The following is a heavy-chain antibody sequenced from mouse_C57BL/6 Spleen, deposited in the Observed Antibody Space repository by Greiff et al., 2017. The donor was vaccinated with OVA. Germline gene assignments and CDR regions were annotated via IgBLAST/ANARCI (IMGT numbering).Heavy chain of an antibody. CDR1: RYTFTEYT. J-gene: IGHJ1*03. V-gene: IGHV1-62-2*01. Sequence: QVQLQQSGAELVKPGASVQLSCKASRYTFTEYTIHWVKQRSGQGLEWIGWFYPGSGSIKYNEKFKDKATLTADKSSSTVYMELSRLTSEDSAVYFCARHLHYYGSSYGYFDVWGTGTTVTVSS. D-gene: IGHD1-1*01. CDR3: ARHLHYYGSSYGYFDV. CDR2: FYPGSGSI.